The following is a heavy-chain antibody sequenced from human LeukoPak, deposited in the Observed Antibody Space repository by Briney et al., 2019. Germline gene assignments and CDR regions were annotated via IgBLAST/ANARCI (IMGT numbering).Heavy chain of an antibody. J-gene: IGHJ4*02. D-gene: IGHD3-22*01. Sequence: ASVKVSCKASGGTFSSYAISRVRQAPGQGLEWMGGIIPIFGTANYAQKFQGRVTIPADESTSTAYMELSSLRSEDTAVYYCARWVEYYDSSGYSPLLDWGQGTLVTVSS. CDR3: ARWVEYYDSSGYSPLLD. CDR1: GGTFSSYA. CDR2: IIPIFGTA. V-gene: IGHV1-69*13.